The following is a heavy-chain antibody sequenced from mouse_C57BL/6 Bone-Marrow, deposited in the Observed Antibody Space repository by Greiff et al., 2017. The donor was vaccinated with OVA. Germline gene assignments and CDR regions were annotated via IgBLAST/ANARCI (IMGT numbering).Heavy chain of an antibody. CDR2: IRNKANGYTT. V-gene: IGHV7-3*01. Sequence: EVQGVESGGGLVQPGGSLSLSCAASGFTFTDYYMSWVRQPPGKALEWLGFIRNKANGYTTEYSASVKGRFTISRDNSQSILYLQMNALRAEASATYYCARYILDYGSSPLYWDFDVWGTGTTVTVSS. J-gene: IGHJ1*03. D-gene: IGHD1-1*01. CDR3: ARYILDYGSSPLYWDFDV. CDR1: GFTFTDYY.